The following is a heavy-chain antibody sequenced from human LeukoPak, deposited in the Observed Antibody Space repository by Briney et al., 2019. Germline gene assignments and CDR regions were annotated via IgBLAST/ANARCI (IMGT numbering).Heavy chain of an antibody. CDR3: ARDGEVLLWFGELTNNWFDP. CDR2: IIPILDTA. J-gene: IGHJ5*02. CDR1: GGTFSNYA. Sequence: VASVKVSCKASGGTFSNYAISWVRQAPGQGLEWMGRIIPILDTANYAQKFQGRVTITADKSTSTAYMELSSLRSEDTAVYYCARDGEVLLWFGELTNNWFDPWGQGTLVTVSS. D-gene: IGHD3-10*01. V-gene: IGHV1-69*04.